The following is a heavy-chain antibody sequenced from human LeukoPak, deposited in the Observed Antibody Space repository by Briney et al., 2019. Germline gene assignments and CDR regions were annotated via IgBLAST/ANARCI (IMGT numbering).Heavy chain of an antibody. CDR1: GFTFSSYG. CDR3: AKDLIAAADYFDY. Sequence: PGGTLRLSCAASGFTFSSYGMHWVRQAPGKGLEWVAVISYDGSNKYYADSVKGRFTISRDNSKNTLYLQMNSLRAEDMAVYYCAKDLIAAADYFDYWGQGTLVTVSS. D-gene: IGHD6-13*01. V-gene: IGHV3-30*18. CDR2: ISYDGSNK. J-gene: IGHJ4*02.